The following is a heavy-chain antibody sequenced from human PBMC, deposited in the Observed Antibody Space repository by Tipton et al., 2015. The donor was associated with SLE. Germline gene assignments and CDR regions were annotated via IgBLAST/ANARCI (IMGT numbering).Heavy chain of an antibody. V-gene: IGHV4-61*01. J-gene: IGHJ4*02. D-gene: IGHD4-11*01. Sequence: TLSLTCTVSGGSISSGYYWGWIRQPPGKGLEWIGYIYYSGSTNYNPSLKSRVTISVDTSKNQFSLKLSSVTAADTAVYYCARSMRVDSEDYWGQGTLVTVSS. CDR2: IYYSGST. CDR3: ARSMRVDSEDY. CDR1: GGSISSGYY.